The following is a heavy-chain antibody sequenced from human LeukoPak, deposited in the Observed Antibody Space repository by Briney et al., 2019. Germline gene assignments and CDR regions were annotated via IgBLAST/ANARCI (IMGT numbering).Heavy chain of an antibody. Sequence: GGSLRLSCAASGFTFSSYAMSWVRQAPGKGLEWVSAISGSGGSTYYADSVKGRFTISRDNSRDTLYLQMDSLRAEDTAVYYCAKVPRYCSGGSCYGGRFDYWGQGTLATVSS. D-gene: IGHD2-15*01. J-gene: IGHJ4*02. V-gene: IGHV3-23*01. CDR1: GFTFSSYA. CDR2: ISGSGGST. CDR3: AKVPRYCSGGSCYGGRFDY.